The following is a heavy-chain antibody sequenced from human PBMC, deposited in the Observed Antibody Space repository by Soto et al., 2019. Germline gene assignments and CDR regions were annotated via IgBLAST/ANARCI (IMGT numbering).Heavy chain of an antibody. Sequence: QVQLVQSGAEVKKPGASERISCKASGYTFTSYHLHWVRQAPGQGLEWVGMISPSGGRTTYAQKFQRRVTMTRDTSTNTIFMELNSLRPDDTAIYYCAREGVQGGLDVWGQGTTVTVSS. CDR3: AREGVQGGLDV. CDR1: GYTFTSYH. D-gene: IGHD2-8*01. CDR2: ISPSGGRT. V-gene: IGHV1-46*01. J-gene: IGHJ6*02.